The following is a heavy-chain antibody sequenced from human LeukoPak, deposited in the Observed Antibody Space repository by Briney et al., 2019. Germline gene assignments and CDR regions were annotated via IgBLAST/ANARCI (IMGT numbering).Heavy chain of an antibody. CDR2: IYYSGST. CDR3: ARTPYGSGSYKGAFDT. Sequence: SETLSLTCTVSGGSISSYYWSWIRQPPGKGLEWIGYIYYSGSTNYNPSLKSRVTISVDTSKNQFSLKLSSVTAADTAVYYCARTPYGSGSYKGAFDTWGQGTMVTVSS. D-gene: IGHD3-10*01. J-gene: IGHJ3*02. V-gene: IGHV4-59*08. CDR1: GGSISSYY.